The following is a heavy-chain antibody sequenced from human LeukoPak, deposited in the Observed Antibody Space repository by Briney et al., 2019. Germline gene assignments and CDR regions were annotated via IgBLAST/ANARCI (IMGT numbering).Heavy chain of an antibody. CDR2: IYYSGST. Sequence: SETLSLTCTVSGGSISSGDYYWSWIRQPPGTGLEWIGYIYYSGSTYYNPSLKSRVTISVDTSKNQFSLKLSSVTAADTAVYYCTREDYTNWFDPWGQGTLVTVSS. V-gene: IGHV4-30-4*01. CDR3: TREDYTNWFDP. CDR1: GGSISSGDYY. D-gene: IGHD3-3*01. J-gene: IGHJ5*02.